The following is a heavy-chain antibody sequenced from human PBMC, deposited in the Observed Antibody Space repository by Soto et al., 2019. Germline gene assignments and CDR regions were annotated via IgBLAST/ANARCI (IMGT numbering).Heavy chain of an antibody. Sequence: EVQLVESGGGLAQPGGSLRLSCAAFGLTLSGYAMDWVRQAPGKGLEYVSGISTNGVGTYYANSVQGRFTISRDNSKNTVYLQMGSLRPEDMAVYYCARRARPDFYYMDVWGKGTTVTVSS. CDR3: ARRARPDFYYMDV. CDR1: GLTLSGYA. J-gene: IGHJ6*03. CDR2: ISTNGVGT. V-gene: IGHV3-64*01. D-gene: IGHD6-6*01.